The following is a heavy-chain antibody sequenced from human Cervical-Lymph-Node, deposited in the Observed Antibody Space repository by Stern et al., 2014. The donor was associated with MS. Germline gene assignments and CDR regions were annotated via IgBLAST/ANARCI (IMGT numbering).Heavy chain of an antibody. Sequence: VQLVESGGGLVQPGGSLKLSCAASGFTFSGSDIHWVRQASEQGLEWVCRIRSKVHNYATSYAASVKGRFTISRDDSKNTAYLQMNSLKTEDRAMYYCTRLSYASGSEGDYWGQGTLVTVSS. CDR1: GFTFSGSD. CDR2: IRSKVHNYAT. D-gene: IGHD3-10*01. V-gene: IGHV3-73*02. CDR3: TRLSYASGSEGDY. J-gene: IGHJ4*02.